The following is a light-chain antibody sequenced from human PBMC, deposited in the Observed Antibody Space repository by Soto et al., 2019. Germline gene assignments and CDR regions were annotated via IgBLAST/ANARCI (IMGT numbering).Light chain of an antibody. V-gene: IGKV3-20*01. Sequence: EIVLTQSPGTLSLSPGERATLSCRASQSVSSSYLAWYQQKPGQAPRLLIYGASSRATGIPDRFSGSGSGTDFTLTISRLEPEDFAVYYGQQYGSSKCTFGQGTNVEIK. J-gene: IGKJ1*01. CDR2: GAS. CDR1: QSVSSSY. CDR3: QQYGSSKCT.